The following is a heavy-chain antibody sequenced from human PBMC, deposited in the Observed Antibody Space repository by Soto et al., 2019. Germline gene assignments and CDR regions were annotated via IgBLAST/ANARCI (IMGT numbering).Heavy chain of an antibody. CDR2: IYYSGST. CDR1: GGSISSSSYY. J-gene: IGHJ4*02. Sequence: QLQLQESGPGLVKPSETLSLTCTVSGGSISSSSYYWGWIRQPPGKGLEWIGSIYYSGSTYYNPSLKSRVTISVDTSKNQFSLKLSSVTAADTAVYYCASPTSVWGSLLPWVWGQGTLVTVSS. CDR3: ASPTSVWGSLLPWV. V-gene: IGHV4-39*01. D-gene: IGHD3-16*01.